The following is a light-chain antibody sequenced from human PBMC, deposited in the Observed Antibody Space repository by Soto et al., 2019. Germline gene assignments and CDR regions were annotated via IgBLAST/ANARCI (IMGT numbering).Light chain of an antibody. CDR1: QNIYYN. CDR2: RAS. J-gene: IGKJ1*01. V-gene: IGKV3-15*01. Sequence: ILMTQSPATVSVSPGESATPSCRASQNIYYNVAWYQQRPGQAPRLLIYRASTRAPGVPARFSGSGSGTEFTLTISSLQPEDFTVYSCLQYHNLWAFGQGTKVDIK. CDR3: LQYHNLWA.